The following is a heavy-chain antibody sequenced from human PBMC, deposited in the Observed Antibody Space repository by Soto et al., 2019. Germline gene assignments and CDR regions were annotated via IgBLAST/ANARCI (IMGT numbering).Heavy chain of an antibody. V-gene: IGHV1-3*01. CDR1: GYTFINYA. Sequence: QVQLVQSGAEVRKPGASVTVSCTASGYTFINYAIHWVRQAPGQRLEWMGWINAGNGNTKDSQKFQGRVTITRDTAENTAYMDLRSLRSEDTAVLYCARECGERLRFCYWGQGTLVTVSS. CDR3: ARECGERLRFCY. J-gene: IGHJ4*02. CDR2: INAGNGNT. D-gene: IGHD3-10*01.